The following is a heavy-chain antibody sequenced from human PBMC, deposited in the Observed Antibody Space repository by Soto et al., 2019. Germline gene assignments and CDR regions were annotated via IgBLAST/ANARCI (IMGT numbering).Heavy chain of an antibody. D-gene: IGHD3-3*01. Sequence: QVQLVQSGAEVKKPGSSVKVSCKASGGTFNRYAISWVRQAPGQGLEWMGGIIRIFGIGNDVQRFQGRVMSTADESTGTAYIELSSLRSEDTGVYSSARSAITLFGVVSIPLDYCSEVDVWGQPTTVTVSS. CDR1: GGTFNRYA. CDR3: ARSAITLFGVVSIPLDYCSEVDV. J-gene: IGHJ6*02. V-gene: IGHV1-69*01. CDR2: IIRIFGIG.